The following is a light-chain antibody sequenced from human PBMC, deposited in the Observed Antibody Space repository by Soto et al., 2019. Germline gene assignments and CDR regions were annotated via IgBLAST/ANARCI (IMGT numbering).Light chain of an antibody. CDR1: SGHSSYA. CDR2: LNSDGSH. V-gene: IGLV4-69*01. CDR3: QTWGTGIQV. Sequence: QPVLTQSPSASASLGASVKLTCTLSSGHSSYAIARHQQQPEKGPRYLMKLNSDGSHNKGDGIPDRFSGSSSGAERYLTISSLQSEDEADYYCQTWGTGIQVFGGGTKVTVL. J-gene: IGLJ2*01.